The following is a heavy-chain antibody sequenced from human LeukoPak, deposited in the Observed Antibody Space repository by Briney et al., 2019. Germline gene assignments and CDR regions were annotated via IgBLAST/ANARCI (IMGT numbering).Heavy chain of an antibody. CDR2: ISGRGTDGDK. D-gene: IGHD2-15*01. CDR1: GFTFSSYA. Sequence: PGGSLRLSCAASGFTFSSYAMSWVRQAPGKGLEWVSGISGRGTDGDKYYADSVKGRFTISRDNSKNTVYLQMNSLRAEDTAVYFCAKDVGYSPEGFDIWGRGTMVAVSS. CDR3: AKDVGYSPEGFDI. J-gene: IGHJ3*02. V-gene: IGHV3-23*01.